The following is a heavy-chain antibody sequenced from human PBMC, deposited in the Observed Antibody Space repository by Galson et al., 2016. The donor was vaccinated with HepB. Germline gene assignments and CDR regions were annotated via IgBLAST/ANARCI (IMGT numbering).Heavy chain of an antibody. CDR3: GTESYLKGHSIVVAAPSQT. V-gene: IGHV3-53*01. J-gene: IGHJ5*02. CDR1: GLTVSSNY. D-gene: IGHD2-15*01. Sequence: SPRLSCAASGLTVSSNYMSWVRQAPGKGLEWVSVIYSGGGTYYADSVQGRFTISRDNSKNTVFLEMNSLRAEDTAVYYCGTESYLKGHSIVVAAPSQTWGRGTLVTVSS. CDR2: IYSGGGT.